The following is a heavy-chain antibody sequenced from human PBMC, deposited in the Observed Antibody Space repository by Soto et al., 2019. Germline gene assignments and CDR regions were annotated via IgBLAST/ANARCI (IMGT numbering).Heavy chain of an antibody. CDR3: ARDRAVAGIGVPSWFDP. Sequence: LSLTCTVSGGSISSGGYYWSWIRQHPGKGLEWIGYIYYSGSTYYNPSLKSRVTISVDTSKNQFSLKLSSVTAADTAVYYCARDRAVAGIGVPSWFDPWGQGTLVTVSS. V-gene: IGHV4-31*03. CDR2: IYYSGST. D-gene: IGHD6-19*01. J-gene: IGHJ5*02. CDR1: GGSISSGGYY.